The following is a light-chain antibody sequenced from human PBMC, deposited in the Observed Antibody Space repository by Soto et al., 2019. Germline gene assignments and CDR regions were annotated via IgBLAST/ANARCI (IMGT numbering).Light chain of an antibody. CDR3: TSYVGNDIGV. CDR2: EVT. CDR1: SSDVGAYKY. V-gene: IGLV2-8*01. J-gene: IGLJ3*02. Sequence: QSALTQLPSASGSPGQSVTISCTGTSSDVGAYKYVSWYQQYPGKAPKLMIYEVTKRPSGVPDRFSGSKSGNTASLTVSGLQAEDEADYYCTSYVGNDIGVFGGGTKVTVL.